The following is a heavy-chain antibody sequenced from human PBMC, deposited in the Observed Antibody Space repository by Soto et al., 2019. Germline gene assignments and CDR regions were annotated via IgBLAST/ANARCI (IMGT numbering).Heavy chain of an antibody. CDR2: IIPIFGTA. CDR1: GVTFSGYA. Sequence: SVKVSCKASGVTFSGYAISWVRQAPGQGLAWMGGIIPIFGTANYAKKSQGRVTITSDKSTSTAYMELSSLRSEDTAVYYCAREEAPYHYGSGSYYGYWFDPWGQGTLVAVSS. J-gene: IGHJ5*02. CDR3: AREEAPYHYGSGSYYGYWFDP. V-gene: IGHV1-69*06. D-gene: IGHD3-10*01.